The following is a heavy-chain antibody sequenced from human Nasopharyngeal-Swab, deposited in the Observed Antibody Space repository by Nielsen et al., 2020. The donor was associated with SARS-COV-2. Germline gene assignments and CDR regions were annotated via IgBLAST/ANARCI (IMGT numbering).Heavy chain of an antibody. D-gene: IGHD2-2*01. J-gene: IGHJ6*02. CDR3: ARDRVVPAAMWAYYYYYGMDV. V-gene: IGHV4-31*02. CDR2: IYYSGST. Sequence: WIPPPPGEGLGGVGYIYYSGSTYYNPSLKSRVTISVDTSKNQFSLKLSSVTAADTAVYYCARDRVVPAAMWAYYYYYGMDVWGQGTTVTVSS.